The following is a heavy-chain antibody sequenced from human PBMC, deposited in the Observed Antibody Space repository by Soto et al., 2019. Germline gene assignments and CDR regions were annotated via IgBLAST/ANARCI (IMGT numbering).Heavy chain of an antibody. D-gene: IGHD6-13*01. J-gene: IGHJ4*02. CDR1: GGSISSGGYY. Sequence: PXATLSLTCTVCGGSISSGGYYWSGIRQHPGKGLEWIGYIYYSGSTYYNPSLKSRVTISVDTSKNQFSLKLSSVTAADTAVYYCASNTPLGSSWYYFDYRGQGTLVTV. CDR2: IYYSGST. CDR3: ASNTPLGSSWYYFDY. V-gene: IGHV4-31*03.